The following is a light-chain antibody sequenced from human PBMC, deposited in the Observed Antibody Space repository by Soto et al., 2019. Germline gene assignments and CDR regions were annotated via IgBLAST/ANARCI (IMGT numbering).Light chain of an antibody. V-gene: IGKV3-15*01. CDR3: QQYNSWPLT. CDR2: GAS. CDR1: QSVSSN. J-gene: IGKJ4*01. Sequence: EIVMTQSPATLSVSPGERATLSCRASQSVSSNLAWYQQKPGQAPRLLIYGASTRSTGIPARFSGSGSGTEFTPTISSLQSEDFAVYYCQQYNSWPLTFGGGTKVDI.